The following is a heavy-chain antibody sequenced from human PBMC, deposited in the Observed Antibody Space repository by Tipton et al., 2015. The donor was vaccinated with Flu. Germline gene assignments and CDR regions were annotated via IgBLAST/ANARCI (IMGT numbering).Heavy chain of an antibody. V-gene: IGHV4-38-2*01. Sequence: TLSLTCAVSGYSIRSGYYWDWIRQPPGKGLEWIGSIHQSGSTYYKPSLKSRVTISVDTSKNQFSLKLSSVTAADTAVYYCARHTGDSVRGVIDYWGQGTLVTVSS. CDR3: ARHTGDSVRGVIDY. D-gene: IGHD3-10*02. CDR2: IHQSGST. CDR1: GYSIRSGYY. J-gene: IGHJ4*02.